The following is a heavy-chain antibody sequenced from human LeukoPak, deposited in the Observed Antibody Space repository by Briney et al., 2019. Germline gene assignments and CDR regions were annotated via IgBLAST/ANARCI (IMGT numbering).Heavy chain of an antibody. CDR1: GFTFSSSG. V-gene: IGHV3-33*08. D-gene: IGHD1-1*01. CDR3: ATYTGTYSGYFDY. CDR2: IWYDGSNK. J-gene: IGHJ4*02. Sequence: GRSLRLSCAASGFTFSSSGMQWVRQAPGKGLEWVAVIWYDGSNKYYADSVKGRITISRDNSKNTLYLQMNSLRAEDTAVYYCATYTGTYSGYFDYWGQGTLVTVSS.